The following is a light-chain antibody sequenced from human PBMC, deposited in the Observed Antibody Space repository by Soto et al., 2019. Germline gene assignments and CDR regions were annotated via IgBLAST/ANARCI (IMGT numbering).Light chain of an antibody. CDR2: DAS. V-gene: IGKV3-20*01. CDR3: QQYGTSPRT. Sequence: EIVLTQSPGTLSSSPGERATLSCRASQSVRRNYLAWYQQKPGQAPRLLIYDASGRATGIPDRFSGSGSGTDFILTISRLEPEDFAVYYCQQYGTSPRTFGQGTKVEIK. J-gene: IGKJ1*01. CDR1: QSVRRNY.